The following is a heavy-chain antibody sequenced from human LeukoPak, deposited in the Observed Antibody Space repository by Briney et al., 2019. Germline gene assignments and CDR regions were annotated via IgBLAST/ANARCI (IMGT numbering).Heavy chain of an antibody. D-gene: IGHD3-10*01. J-gene: IGHJ4*02. CDR3: ARGAPYYYGTGSAFRFDY. Sequence: ASVKVSCKASGYTFTSYDINWVRQATGQGLEWMGWMNPNSGNTGYAQKFQGRVTMTRNTSISTAYMELSSLRSEDTAVYYCARGAPYYYGTGSAFRFDYWGQGTLVTVSS. CDR1: GYTFTSYD. CDR2: MNPNSGNT. V-gene: IGHV1-8*01.